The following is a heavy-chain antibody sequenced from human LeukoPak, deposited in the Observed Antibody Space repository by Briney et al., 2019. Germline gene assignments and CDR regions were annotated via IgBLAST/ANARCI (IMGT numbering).Heavy chain of an antibody. D-gene: IGHD2-15*01. V-gene: IGHV1-18*01. CDR2: ISAYNGNT. CDR3: AREVDCSGGSCYYYFDY. CDR1: GYTFTSYG. J-gene: IGHJ4*02. Sequence: ASVKVSCKASGYTFTSYGISWVRQAPGQGLEWMGWISAYNGNTNYAQKLQGRVTMTTDTSTSTAYMELRSLRSDDTAVYYCAREVDCSGGSCYYYFDYWGQGTLATVSS.